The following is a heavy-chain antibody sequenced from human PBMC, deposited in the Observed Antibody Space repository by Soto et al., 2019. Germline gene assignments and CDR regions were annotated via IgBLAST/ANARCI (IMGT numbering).Heavy chain of an antibody. J-gene: IGHJ4*02. CDR3: ATVGPPLSGAFTYGYEGPFDY. V-gene: IGHV1-69*06. D-gene: IGHD5-18*01. CDR2: IIGVFPTT. Sequence: QVQLVQSGAEVKKPGSSVKVSCKTSGGSQATSWVRQAPGHGPEWLGGIIGVFPTTNKAEKFERRVTITADKSTGTAYMELSSLTSVDTAVYYCATVGPPLSGAFTYGYEGPFDYWGQGILVIVSS. CDR1: GGSQA.